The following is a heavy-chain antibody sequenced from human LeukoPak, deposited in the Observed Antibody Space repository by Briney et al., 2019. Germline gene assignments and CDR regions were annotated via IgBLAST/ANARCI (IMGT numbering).Heavy chain of an antibody. CDR3: ARRDSGGWRFDY. CDR2: IYYSGST. CDR1: GGSISSGGYY. D-gene: IGHD6-19*01. V-gene: IGHV4-61*08. J-gene: IGHJ4*02. Sequence: PSQTLSLTCTVSGGSISSGGYYWSWIRQPPGKGLEWIGYIYYSGSTTYNPSLKSRVTILVDTSKNQFSLKLNSVTAADTAVYYCARRDSGGWRFDYWGQGTLVTVSS.